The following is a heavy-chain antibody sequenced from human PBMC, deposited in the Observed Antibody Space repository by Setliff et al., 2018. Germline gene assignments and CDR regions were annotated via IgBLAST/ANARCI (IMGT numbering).Heavy chain of an antibody. J-gene: IGHJ4*02. CDR2: ISYDGAT. CDR3: AREGRWDYSYPIY. D-gene: IGHD4-4*01. Sequence: SETLSLTCSVSDDSFYSSSYYWAWIRQPPGRGLEWIGSISYDGATNYNSSLKSRVAMSLDVPERQFALKLSSVTAVDAAVCYCAREGRWDYSYPIYWGQGILVTVSS. V-gene: IGHV4-39*01. CDR1: DDSFYSSSYY.